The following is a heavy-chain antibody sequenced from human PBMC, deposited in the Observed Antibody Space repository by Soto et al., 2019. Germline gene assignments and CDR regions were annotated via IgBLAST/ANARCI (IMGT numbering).Heavy chain of an antibody. CDR1: GGSVSCSSYY. V-gene: IGHV4-39*07. CDR3: ARESGYDSSGDDAFDI. CDR2: VYYSGST. D-gene: IGHD3-22*01. J-gene: IGHJ3*02. Sequence: PSETLSLTCTVSGGSVSCSSYYWGWVRQPPGKGLEWIGSVYYSGSTYYNPSLKSRVTISVDTSKNQFSLKLSSVTAADTAVYYCARESGYDSSGDDAFDIWGQGTMVTVSS.